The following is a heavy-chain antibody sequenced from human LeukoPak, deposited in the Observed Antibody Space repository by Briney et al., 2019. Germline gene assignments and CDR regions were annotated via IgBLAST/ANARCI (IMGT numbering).Heavy chain of an antibody. D-gene: IGHD4-11*01. CDR3: ARDAQRGFDYSNSLQY. V-gene: IGHV3-33*01. CDR2: IWSDATNR. Sequence: PGGSLRLSCAASGFIFSHYGMHWVRQAPGKGLEWVAVIWSDATNRFYAASVKGRFTISRDNSQNTLVLQMDTLRAEDTAIYYCARDAQRGFDYSNSLQYWGHGTLVTVSS. CDR1: GFIFSHYG. J-gene: IGHJ4*01.